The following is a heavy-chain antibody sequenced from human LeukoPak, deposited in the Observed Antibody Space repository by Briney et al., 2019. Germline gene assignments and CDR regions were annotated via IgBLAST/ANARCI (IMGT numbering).Heavy chain of an antibody. J-gene: IGHJ4*02. D-gene: IGHD3-22*01. CDR2: IKQDGSEK. CDR1: GFTFSSYS. CDR3: ARDLGDDSSGYYDY. Sequence: GGSLRLSCAASGFTFSSYSMNWVRQAPGKGLEWVANIKQDGSEKYYVDSVKGRFTISRDNAKNSLYLQMNSLRAEDTAVYYCARDLGDDSSGYYDYWGQGTLVTVSS. V-gene: IGHV3-7*01.